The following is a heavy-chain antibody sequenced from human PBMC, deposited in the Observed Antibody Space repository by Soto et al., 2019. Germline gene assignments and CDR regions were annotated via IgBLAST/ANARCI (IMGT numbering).Heavy chain of an antibody. CDR3: ARAQRKMYYDFWSGHTPPSWFDP. CDR2: IYYSGST. J-gene: IGHJ5*02. V-gene: IGHV4-39*01. D-gene: IGHD3-3*01. Sequence: SETLSLTCIVSGGSISSSSYYWGWIRQPPGKVLEWIGSIYYSGSTYYNPSLKSRVTISVDTSKNQFSLKLSSVTAADTAVYYCARAQRKMYYDFWSGHTPPSWFDPWGQGTLVTVSS. CDR1: GGSISSSSYY.